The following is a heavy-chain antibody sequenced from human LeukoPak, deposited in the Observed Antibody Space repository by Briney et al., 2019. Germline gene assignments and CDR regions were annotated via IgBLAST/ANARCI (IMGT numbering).Heavy chain of an antibody. J-gene: IGHJ4*02. CDR3: ARYYGP. D-gene: IGHD3-16*01. Sequence: SETLSLTCTVSGGSISGSSYYWGWIRQPPGKGLEWIGSIYYSGNTYYNPSLKSRVTISVDTSKNQFSLKLNSVTATDTAVYYCARYYGPWGQGTLVTVSS. V-gene: IGHV4-39*01. CDR2: IYYSGNT. CDR1: GGSISGSSYY.